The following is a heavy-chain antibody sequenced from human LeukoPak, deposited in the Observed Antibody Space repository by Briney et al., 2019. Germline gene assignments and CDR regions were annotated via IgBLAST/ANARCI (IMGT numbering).Heavy chain of an antibody. CDR3: ASLIFYSYGISQFDAFDI. D-gene: IGHD5-18*01. J-gene: IGHJ3*02. CDR2: ISYDGSNK. Sequence: SGGSLRLSCAASGFTFSSYAMHWVRQAPGKGLEWVAVISYDGSNKYYADSVKGRFTISRDNSKNTLYLQMNSLRAEDTAVYYCASLIFYSYGISQFDAFDIWGQGTMVTVSS. V-gene: IGHV3-30-3*01. CDR1: GFTFSSYA.